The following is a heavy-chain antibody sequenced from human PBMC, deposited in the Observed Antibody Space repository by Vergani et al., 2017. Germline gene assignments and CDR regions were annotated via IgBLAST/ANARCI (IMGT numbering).Heavy chain of an antibody. D-gene: IGHD6-6*01. CDR2: IYSGGST. V-gene: IGHV3-23*03. J-gene: IGHJ4*02. CDR1: GFSFPGYA. CDR3: ARRDSSSPALDY. Sequence: EVQLLESGGGLVQPGGSLRLSCEASGFSFPGYAMSWVRQAPGKGLEWVSVIYSGGSTYYADSVKGRFTISRENAKNSLYLQMNGLRAGDTAVYYCARRDSSSPALDYWGQGTLVTVSS.